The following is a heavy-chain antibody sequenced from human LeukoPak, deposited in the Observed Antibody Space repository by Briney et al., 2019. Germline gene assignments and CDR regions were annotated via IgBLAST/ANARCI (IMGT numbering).Heavy chain of an antibody. CDR3: AKDRVTVPLDY. Sequence: GGSLRLSCAAPGFTFSSYSMIWVRQAPGKGLEWVSAISGSGGSTYYADSVKGRFTISRDNSKNTLYLQMNSLRAEDTAVYYCAKDRVTVPLDYWGQGTLVTVSS. V-gene: IGHV3-23*01. CDR1: GFTFSSYS. CDR2: ISGSGGST. J-gene: IGHJ4*02. D-gene: IGHD2-2*01.